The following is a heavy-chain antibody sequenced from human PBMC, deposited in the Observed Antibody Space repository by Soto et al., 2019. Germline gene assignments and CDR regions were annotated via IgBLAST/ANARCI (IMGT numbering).Heavy chain of an antibody. CDR1: GYTFTSYA. CDR2: INAGNGNT. CDR3: ARDYYDSSGYKYFDY. J-gene: IGHJ4*02. Sequence: QVPLVQSGAEVKKPGASVKVSCKASGYTFTSYAMHWVRQAPGQRLEWMGWINAGNGNTKYSQKFQGRVTITRDTSASTAYMELSSLRSEDTAVYYCARDYYDSSGYKYFDYWGQGTLVTVSS. V-gene: IGHV1-3*01. D-gene: IGHD3-22*01.